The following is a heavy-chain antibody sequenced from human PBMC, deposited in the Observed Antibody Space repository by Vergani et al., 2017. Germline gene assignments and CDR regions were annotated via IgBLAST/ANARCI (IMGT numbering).Heavy chain of an antibody. J-gene: IGHJ6*02. Sequence: QVQLQESGPGLVKPSETLTLTCDVSDSSIMTNPYCRWFRQSPGKAREWVGCIHHSGDTHYNSSLKSRVSISIVSSSKFSLSLTSVTAADPAIYYCARHRGSGGFFPSSYFYGMGVWGHGNTV. CDR3: ARHRGSGGFFPSSYFYGMGV. CDR2: IHHSGDT. V-gene: IGHV4-38-2*01. D-gene: IGHD3-10*01. CDR1: DSSIMTNPY.